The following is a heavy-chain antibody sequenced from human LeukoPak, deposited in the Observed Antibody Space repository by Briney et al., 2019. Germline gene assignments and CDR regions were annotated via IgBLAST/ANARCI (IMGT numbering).Heavy chain of an antibody. CDR2: IIPILGIA. CDR3: AIGRCSGGSCYSRHWFDP. V-gene: IGHV1-69*04. J-gene: IGHJ5*02. Sequence: SVKVSCTASGGTFSSYAISWVRQAPGQGLEWMGRIIPILGIANYAQKFQGRVTITADKSTSTAYMELSSLRSEDTAVYYCAIGRCSGGSCYSRHWFDPWGQGTLVTVSS. D-gene: IGHD2-15*01. CDR1: GGTFSSYA.